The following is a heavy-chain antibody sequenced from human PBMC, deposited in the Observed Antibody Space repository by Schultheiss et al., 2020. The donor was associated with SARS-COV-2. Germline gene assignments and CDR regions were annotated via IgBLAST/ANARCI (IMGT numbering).Heavy chain of an antibody. Sequence: SETLSLTCTVSGGSISSYYWGWIRQPPGKGLEWIGSIYYSGSTYYNPSLKSRVTISVDTSKNQFSLKLSSVTAADTAVYYCARHDSVMGYYYYGMDVWGQGTTVTVSS. CDR1: GGSISSYY. CDR3: ARHDSVMGYYYYGMDV. CDR2: IYYSGST. V-gene: IGHV4-39*01. J-gene: IGHJ6*02. D-gene: IGHD3-16*01.